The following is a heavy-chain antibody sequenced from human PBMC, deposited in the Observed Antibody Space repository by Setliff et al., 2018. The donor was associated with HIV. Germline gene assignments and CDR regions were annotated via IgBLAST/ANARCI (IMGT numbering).Heavy chain of an antibody. CDR2: ISKDGSNK. J-gene: IGHJ6*02. D-gene: IGHD3-10*01. CDR1: GFTFSSYG. V-gene: IGHV3-30*18. Sequence: GESLKISFAASGFTFSSYGMHWVRQAPGKGLEWVAVISKDGSNKYYADSVKGRFTISRDNSKNTLYLQMNSLRAEDTAVYYCAKDREYGSGRTDYYYYYGMDVWGQGTTVTVSS. CDR3: AKDREYGSGRTDYYYYYGMDV.